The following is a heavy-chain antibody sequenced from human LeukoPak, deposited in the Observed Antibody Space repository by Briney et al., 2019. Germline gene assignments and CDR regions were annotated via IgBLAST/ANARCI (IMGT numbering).Heavy chain of an antibody. V-gene: IGHV3-30-3*01. D-gene: IGHD3-22*01. CDR2: ISYDGSNK. CDR3: AKEKKYYYDGSGYPGYDY. Sequence: PGGSLRLSCAASGFTFSSYAMHWVRQAPGKGLEWVAVISYDGSNKYYADSVKGRFTISRDNSKNTLYLQMNSLRVEDTAVYYCAKEKKYYYDGSGYPGYDYWGQGTLVTVSS. CDR1: GFTFSSYA. J-gene: IGHJ4*02.